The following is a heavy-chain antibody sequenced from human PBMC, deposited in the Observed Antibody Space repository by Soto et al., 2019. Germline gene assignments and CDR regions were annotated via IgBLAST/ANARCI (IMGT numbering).Heavy chain of an antibody. CDR2: VHYSGNT. CDR1: GYSISSGYH. J-gene: IGHJ5*02. CDR3: ARQDRVVAEGRWFDP. D-gene: IGHD2-15*01. V-gene: IGHV4-38-2*02. Sequence: SETLYLTCTVSGYSISSGYHWAWIRQPPGKGLEWLGSVHYSGNTYYNPSLKSRLTISVDKSKNQFSLNLSSVTAADTAVYYCARQDRVVAEGRWFDPWGQGTLVTVSS.